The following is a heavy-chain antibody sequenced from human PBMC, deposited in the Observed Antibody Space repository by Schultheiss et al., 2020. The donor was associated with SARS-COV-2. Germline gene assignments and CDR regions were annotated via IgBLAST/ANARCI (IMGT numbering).Heavy chain of an antibody. CDR1: GFTFSNYY. J-gene: IGHJ5*02. CDR3: AMGSGSSGP. D-gene: IGHD6-6*01. Sequence: GGSLRLSCAASGFTFSNYYMHWVRQAPGKGLEWVSSISSTSSYANYADSVKGRFTISRDTARNSLYLQMNSLTGEDTAVYYCAMGSGSSGPWGQGTLVTVSS. V-gene: IGHV3-11*03. CDR2: ISSTSSYA.